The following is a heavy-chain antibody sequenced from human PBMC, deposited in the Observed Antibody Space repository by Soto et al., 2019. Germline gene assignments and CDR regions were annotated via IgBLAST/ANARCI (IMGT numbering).Heavy chain of an antibody. CDR1: GFTFADCG. Sequence: PGGSLRLSYVSAGFTFADCGMSWVRQAPGNGLDWVSGINGNGVSTXXAGSVKGXXTSSRGKANNXRYLQXSSLRAEDTAVYYCAKDHGSSWYEIDYWGQGT. CDR3: AKDHGSSWYEIDY. CDR2: INGNGVST. D-gene: IGHD6-13*01. J-gene: IGHJ4*02. V-gene: IGHV3-20*03.